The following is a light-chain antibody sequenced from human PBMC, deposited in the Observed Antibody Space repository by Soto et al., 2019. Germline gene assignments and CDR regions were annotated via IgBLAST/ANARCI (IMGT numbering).Light chain of an antibody. V-gene: IGKV3-20*01. CDR2: GAS. CDR3: QHYGSSMYT. J-gene: IGKJ2*01. Sequence: EIVLTQSPGTLSLSPGDRATLSCRASQSVSSSYLAWYQQKPGQAPSLLIYGASNRATGIPDRFSGGGSGTDFTLTISRLEPEDFAVYYCQHYGSSMYTFGQGTKLEIK. CDR1: QSVSSSY.